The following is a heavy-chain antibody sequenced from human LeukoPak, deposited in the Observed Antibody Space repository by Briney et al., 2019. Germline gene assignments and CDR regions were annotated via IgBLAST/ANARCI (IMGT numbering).Heavy chain of an antibody. Sequence: PSETLSLTCAVCGGSFSGYYWSWIRQPPGKGLEWIGEINHSGSTNYNPSLKSRVTISVDTSKNQFSLKLSSVTAADTAVYYCARDSYYYYYMDVWGKGTTVTVSS. CDR3: ARDSYYYYYMDV. D-gene: IGHD1-26*01. CDR1: GGSFSGYY. CDR2: INHSGST. V-gene: IGHV4-34*01. J-gene: IGHJ6*03.